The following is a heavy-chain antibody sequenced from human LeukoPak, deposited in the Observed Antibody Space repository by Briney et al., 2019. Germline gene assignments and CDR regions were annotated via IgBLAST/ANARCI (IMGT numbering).Heavy chain of an antibody. J-gene: IGHJ6*04. CDR1: GGTFSSYA. V-gene: IGHV1-69*06. Sequence: SVKVSCKASGGTFSSYAISWVRQAPGQGLEWMGGIIPIFGTANYAQKFQGRVTITADKSTSTAYMELSSLRSKDTAVYYCARGPRYIVVVPAAIQDYYYGMDVWGKGTTVTVSS. D-gene: IGHD2-2*02. CDR2: IIPIFGTA. CDR3: ARGPRYIVVVPAAIQDYYYGMDV.